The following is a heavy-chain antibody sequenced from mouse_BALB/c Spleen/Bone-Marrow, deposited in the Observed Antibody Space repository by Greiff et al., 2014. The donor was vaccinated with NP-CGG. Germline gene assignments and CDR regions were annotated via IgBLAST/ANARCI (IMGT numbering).Heavy chain of an antibody. CDR1: GFSLTDYG. V-gene: IGHV2-6-5*01. CDR3: AKHEDRYDWFSY. J-gene: IGHJ3*01. Sequence: QVQLKESGPGLVAPSQSLSITCTVSGFSLTDYGVSWIRQPSGKGLEWLGVIWDGGSTYYNSALKSRLSISKDNSKSQVFLKMNSLQTDDTAMYYCAKHEDRYDWFSYWGQGTLVTVSA. D-gene: IGHD2-14*01. CDR2: IWDGGST.